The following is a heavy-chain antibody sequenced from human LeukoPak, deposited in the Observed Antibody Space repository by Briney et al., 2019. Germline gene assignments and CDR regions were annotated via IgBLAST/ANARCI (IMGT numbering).Heavy chain of an antibody. D-gene: IGHD6-13*01. V-gene: IGHV3-48*02. CDR3: ARVGSAAAGSYFFDY. CDR2: IGKSGRAI. Sequence: GGSLRLSCAASGFTFSSYAMSWVRQAPGEGLEWVSYIGKSGRAIYYTDSLKGRFTISRDNADNSLYLQMSSLRDEDTAVYYCARVGSAAAGSYFFDYWGQGILVTVSS. J-gene: IGHJ4*02. CDR1: GFTFSSYA.